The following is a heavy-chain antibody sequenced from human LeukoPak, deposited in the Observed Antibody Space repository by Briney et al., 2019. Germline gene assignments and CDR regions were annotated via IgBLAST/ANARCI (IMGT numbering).Heavy chain of an antibody. CDR2: INPGGRT. D-gene: IGHD4-17*01. V-gene: IGHV4-34*01. Sequence: SETLSLTCAVSGGSFSGYSWSWIRQPPGKGLEWIGEINPGGRTNYNPSLKSRVTISVDTSKNQFSLKLSSVTAADTAVYYCARGPLTVTRGFDPWGQGTLVTVSS. J-gene: IGHJ5*02. CDR3: ARGPLTVTRGFDP. CDR1: GGSFSGYS.